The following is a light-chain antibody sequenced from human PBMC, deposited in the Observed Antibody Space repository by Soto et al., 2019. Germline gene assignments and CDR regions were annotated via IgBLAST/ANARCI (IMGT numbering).Light chain of an antibody. V-gene: IGLV1-40*01. J-gene: IGLJ1*01. CDR3: QSYDNSLGGYV. Sequence: QSVLTQPPSVSGAPGQRVTIPCTGSSSNIGAGSDVHWYQQLPGKAPKVLMFDNNNRPSGVPDRFSGSKSGTSASLAITGLQSEDEADYYCQSYDNSLGGYVFGTGTKVTV. CDR1: SSNIGAGSD. CDR2: DNN.